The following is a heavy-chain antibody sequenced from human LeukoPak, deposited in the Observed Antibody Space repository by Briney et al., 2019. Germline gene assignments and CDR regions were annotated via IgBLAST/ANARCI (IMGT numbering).Heavy chain of an antibody. D-gene: IGHD1-26*01. J-gene: IGHJ4*02. CDR3: AKVGGSYFDY. CDR1: GFTFSSYA. CDR2: ISSRGGST. V-gene: IGHV3-23*01. Sequence: GGSLRLSCAASGFTFSSYAMSWVRQAPGKGLEWVSAISSRGGSTYYADSVKGRFTISRDNSKNTLYLQMNSLRAEDTAVYYCAKVGGSYFDYWGQGTLVTVSS.